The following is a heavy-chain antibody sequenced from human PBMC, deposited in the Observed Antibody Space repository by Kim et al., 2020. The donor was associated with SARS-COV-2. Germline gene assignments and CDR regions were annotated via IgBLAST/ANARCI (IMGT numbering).Heavy chain of an antibody. Sequence: SETLSLTCAVYGGSFSGYYWSWIRQPPGKGLEWIGEINHSGSTNYNPSLKSRVTISVDTSKNQFSLKLSSVTAADTAVYYCARAPYGSGRQRSYNWFDPWGQGTLVTVSS. D-gene: IGHD3-10*01. J-gene: IGHJ5*02. V-gene: IGHV4-34*01. CDR2: INHSGST. CDR1: GGSFSGYY. CDR3: ARAPYGSGRQRSYNWFDP.